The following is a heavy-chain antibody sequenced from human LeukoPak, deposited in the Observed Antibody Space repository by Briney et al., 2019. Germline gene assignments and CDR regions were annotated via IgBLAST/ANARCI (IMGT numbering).Heavy chain of an antibody. Sequence: PGGSLRLSCAASGFTFSDAWMSWVRPAPGKGLEWVGRIKSKTHGGTTDYAAPVKGRFTISRDDSNNTLYLQMNSLKTEDTAVYYCTTDYSGWGQGTLVTVSS. CDR2: IKSKTHGGTT. CDR1: GFTFSDAW. CDR3: TTDYSG. D-gene: IGHD6-13*01. J-gene: IGHJ4*02. V-gene: IGHV3-15*01.